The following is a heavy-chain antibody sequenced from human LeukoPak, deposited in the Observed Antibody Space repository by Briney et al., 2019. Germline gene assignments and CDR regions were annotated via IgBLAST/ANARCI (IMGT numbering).Heavy chain of an antibody. J-gene: IGHJ3*02. V-gene: IGHV3-48*01. CDR2: ISSSSTI. D-gene: IGHD3-22*01. Sequence: PGGSLRLSCAASGFTFSSYSMNWVRQAPGKGLEWVSYISSSSTIYYADSVKGRFTISRDNAKNSLYLQMNSLRAEDTAVYYCARAPDYYDSSGYYYVAAFDIWGQGTMVTVSS. CDR3: ARAPDYYDSSGYYYVAAFDI. CDR1: GFTFSSYS.